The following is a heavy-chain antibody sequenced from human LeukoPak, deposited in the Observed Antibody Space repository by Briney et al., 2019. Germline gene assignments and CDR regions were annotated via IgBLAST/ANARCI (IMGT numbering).Heavy chain of an antibody. V-gene: IGHV4-61*01. Sequence: SETLSLTCTVSGGPVSSGNYYWSWIRQPPGKGLEWIGYVFNSGSTNYNPSLKSRVGISVDKPKNQFSLKLSSVTAADTAVYYCARHRSYLSYFDYWGQGTLVTVSS. D-gene: IGHD2-2*02. CDR1: GGPVSSGNYY. CDR2: VFNSGST. CDR3: ARHRSYLSYFDY. J-gene: IGHJ4*02.